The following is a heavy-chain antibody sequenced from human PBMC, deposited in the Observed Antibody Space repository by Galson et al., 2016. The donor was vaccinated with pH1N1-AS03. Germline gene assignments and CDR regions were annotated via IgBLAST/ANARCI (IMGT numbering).Heavy chain of an antibody. CDR3: ARGSSSDY. CDR2: SYHGGNT. V-gene: IGHV4-38-2*01. J-gene: IGHJ4*02. D-gene: IGHD6-6*01. Sequence: ETLSLTCAVSGYSISSGYFWGWIRQPPEKGLEWIGSSYHGGNTYYNPSLESRLTISLDTSKNQFSLKMNSVTAADTAVYYCARGSSSDYWGQGTLVTVSS. CDR1: GYSISSGYF.